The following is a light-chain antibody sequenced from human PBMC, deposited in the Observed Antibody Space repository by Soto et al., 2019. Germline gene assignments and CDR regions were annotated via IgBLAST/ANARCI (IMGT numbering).Light chain of an antibody. CDR1: QSVNIN. V-gene: IGKV3-15*01. J-gene: IGKJ1*01. Sequence: EIVMTQSPATLSVSPGERATLSFSASQSVNINLAWYQQQPGQAPRLLIHGASTRATGIPARFSGSGSGTEFTLTISSLQSEDFAVYYCQQYNNWPRTFGQGTKVDIK. CDR3: QQYNNWPRT. CDR2: GAS.